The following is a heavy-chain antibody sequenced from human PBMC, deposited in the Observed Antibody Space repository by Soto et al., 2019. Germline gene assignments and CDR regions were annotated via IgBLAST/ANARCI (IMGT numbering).Heavy chain of an antibody. CDR2: ISAYNGNT. D-gene: IGHD3-16*01. J-gene: IGHJ4*02. CDR3: PRVQVGRYATADY. CDR1: GYTFTSYG. V-gene: IGHV1-18*01. Sequence: QVQLVQSGAEVKKPGASVKVSCKASGYTFTSYGISWVRQAPGQGLEWMGWISAYNGNTNYAQKLQGRVTMTTDTPTSTAYMKLRSLRSAATAVYSWPRVQVGRYATADYWGQGTLVPSPQ.